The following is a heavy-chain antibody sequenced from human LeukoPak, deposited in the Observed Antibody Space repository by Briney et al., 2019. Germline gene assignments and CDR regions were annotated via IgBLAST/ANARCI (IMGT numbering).Heavy chain of an antibody. CDR1: GYSFTSYW. CDR2: IYPGDSNT. V-gene: IGHV5-51*01. CDR3: ARLITMVRGVIRGFDY. Sequence: GESLKISCKGSGYSFTSYWIGWVRQMPGKGLEWMGIIYPGDSNTRYSPSFQGQVTISADKSISTAYLQWSSLKASDTAMYYCARLITMVRGVIRGFDYWGQGTLVTDSS. D-gene: IGHD3-10*01. J-gene: IGHJ4*02.